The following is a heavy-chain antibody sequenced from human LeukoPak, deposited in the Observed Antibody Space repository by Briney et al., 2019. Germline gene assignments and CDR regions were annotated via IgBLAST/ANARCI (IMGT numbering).Heavy chain of an antibody. CDR3: ARAAASRYYDSSGYSG. V-gene: IGHV4-34*01. D-gene: IGHD3-22*01. Sequence: SETLSLTCAVYGGSFSGYYWSWIRQPPGKGLEWIGEINHSGSTNYNPSLKSRVTISVDTSKNQFSLKLRSVTAADTAVYYCARAAASRYYDSSGYSGWGQGTLVTVSS. CDR1: GGSFSGYY. CDR2: INHSGST. J-gene: IGHJ4*02.